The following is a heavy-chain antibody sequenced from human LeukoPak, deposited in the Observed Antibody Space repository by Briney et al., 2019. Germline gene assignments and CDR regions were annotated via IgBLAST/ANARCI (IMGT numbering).Heavy chain of an antibody. Sequence: SETLSLTCAVYGGSFSDYFWSWIRQPPGKGLEWIGEINHSGGTNYNPSLKSRVTISVDTSKNQFSLRLSSVTAADTAVYYCARHKTGGTYPLDYWGQGTLVTVSS. D-gene: IGHD1-26*01. CDR1: GGSFSDYF. J-gene: IGHJ4*02. V-gene: IGHV4-34*01. CDR2: INHSGGT. CDR3: ARHKTGGTYPLDY.